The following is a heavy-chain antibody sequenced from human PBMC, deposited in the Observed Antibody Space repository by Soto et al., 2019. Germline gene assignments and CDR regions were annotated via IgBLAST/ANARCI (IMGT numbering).Heavy chain of an antibody. Sequence: ASVKVSCKVSGYTLTELSMHWVRQAPGKGLEWMGDFDPEDGETIYAQKFQGRVTMTEDTSTDTAYMELSSLRSEDTAVYYCATDQASFATIAAAGTGPNYYYYYGMDVWGQGTTVTVSS. J-gene: IGHJ6*02. V-gene: IGHV1-24*01. D-gene: IGHD6-13*01. CDR3: ATDQASFATIAAAGTGPNYYYYYGMDV. CDR2: FDPEDGET. CDR1: GYTLTELS.